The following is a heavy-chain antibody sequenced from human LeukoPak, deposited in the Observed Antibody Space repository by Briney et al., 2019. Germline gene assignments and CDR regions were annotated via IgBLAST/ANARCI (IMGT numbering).Heavy chain of an antibody. D-gene: IGHD3-10*01. V-gene: IGHV3-30*18. CDR1: GFTFSSYG. Sequence: GGSLRLSCAASGFTFSSYGMHWVRQAPGKGLEWVAVISYDGSNKYYADSVKGRFTISRDNSKNTLYLQMNSLRAEDTAVYYCAKDQYGSGPPPYYGMDVWGQGTTVTVSS. CDR3: AKDQYGSGPPPYYGMDV. CDR2: ISYDGSNK. J-gene: IGHJ6*02.